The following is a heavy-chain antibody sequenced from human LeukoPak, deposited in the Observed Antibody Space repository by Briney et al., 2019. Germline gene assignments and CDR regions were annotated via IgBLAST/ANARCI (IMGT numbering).Heavy chain of an antibody. CDR1: GYTLTSYG. CDR2: ISAYNGNT. V-gene: IGHV1-18*01. CDR3: ARVDGKYYYDSSGPAHY. D-gene: IGHD3-22*01. Sequence: GASVEVSCKASGYTLTSYGISWVRQAPGQGLEWMGWISAYNGNTNYAQKLQGRVTMTTDTSTSTAYMELRSLRSDDTAVYYCARVDGKYYYDSSGPAHYWGQGTLVTVSS. J-gene: IGHJ4*02.